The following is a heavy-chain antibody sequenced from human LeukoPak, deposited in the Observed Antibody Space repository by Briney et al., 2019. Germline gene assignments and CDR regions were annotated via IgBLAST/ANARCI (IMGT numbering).Heavy chain of an antibody. V-gene: IGHV4-39*01. CDR2: IYYSGST. Sequence: SETLSLTCTVSGGSISSSSYYWGWIRQPPGKGLEWIGSIYYSGSTYYNPSLKSRVTISVDTSKNQFSLKLSSVTAADTAVYYCARHSDDILTGQNWFDPWGQGTLVTVSS. CDR3: ARHSDDILTGQNWFDP. CDR1: GGSISSSSYY. D-gene: IGHD3-9*01. J-gene: IGHJ5*02.